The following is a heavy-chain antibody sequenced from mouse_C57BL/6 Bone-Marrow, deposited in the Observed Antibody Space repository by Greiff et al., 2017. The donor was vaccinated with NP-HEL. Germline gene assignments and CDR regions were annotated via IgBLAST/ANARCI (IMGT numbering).Heavy chain of an antibody. D-gene: IGHD1-1*01. Sequence: QVQLQQSGAELARPGASVKLSCKASGYTFTSYGISWVKQRTGQGLAWIGEIYPRSGNTYYNEKFKGKATLTADKSSSTAYMELRSLTSEDSAVYFCARWGYYGSSPYWYFDVWGTGTTVTVSS. V-gene: IGHV1-81*01. CDR3: ARWGYYGSSPYWYFDV. CDR2: IYPRSGNT. CDR1: GYTFTSYG. J-gene: IGHJ1*03.